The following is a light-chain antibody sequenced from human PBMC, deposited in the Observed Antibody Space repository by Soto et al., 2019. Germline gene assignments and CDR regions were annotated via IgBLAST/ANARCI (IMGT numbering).Light chain of an antibody. V-gene: IGKV2-40*01. CDR3: MQRIEFPSALT. CDR2: TPS. J-gene: IGKJ5*01. Sequence: VMTHSRLSLPVTRVEPASISCXSSQSLXXTNEYNSLDWYLQQPGQSPQLLIYTPSYRASGVQDRFSGSGSGTDFTMKLSRVEAEAVGVYYCMQRIEFPSALTFGQGTRLEI. CDR1: QSLXXTNEYNS.